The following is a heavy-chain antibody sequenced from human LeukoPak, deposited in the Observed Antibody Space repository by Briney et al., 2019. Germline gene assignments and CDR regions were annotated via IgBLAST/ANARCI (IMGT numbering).Heavy chain of an antibody. CDR1: GGSISSSSYY. CDR3: ARVSMGSGDAFDI. V-gene: IGHV4-39*07. J-gene: IGHJ3*02. D-gene: IGHD3-10*01. Sequence: PSETLSLTCTVSGGSISSSSYYWGWIRQPPGKGLEWIGSIYYSGSTYYNPSLKSRVTISVDTSKNQFSLKLSSVTAADTAVYYCARVSMGSGDAFDIWGQGTMVTVSS. CDR2: IYYSGST.